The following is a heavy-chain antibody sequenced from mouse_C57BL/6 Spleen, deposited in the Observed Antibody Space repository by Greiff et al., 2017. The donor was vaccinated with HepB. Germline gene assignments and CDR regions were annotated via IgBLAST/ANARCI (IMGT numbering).Heavy chain of an antibody. V-gene: IGHV1-69*01. CDR2: IDPSDSYT. CDR3: ARGDDYDALAY. CDR1: GYTFTSYW. J-gene: IGHJ3*01. Sequence: VQLQQPGAELVMPGASVKLSCKASGYTFTSYWMHWVKQRPGQGLEWIGEIDPSDSYTNYNQKFKGKSTLTVDKSSSTAYMQLSSLTSEDSAVYYCARGDDYDALAYWGQGTLVTVSA. D-gene: IGHD2-4*01.